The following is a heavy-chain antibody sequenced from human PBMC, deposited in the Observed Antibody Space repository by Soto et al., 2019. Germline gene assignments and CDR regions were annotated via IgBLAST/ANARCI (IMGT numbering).Heavy chain of an antibody. J-gene: IGHJ4*02. V-gene: IGHV4-61*01. CDR3: AREVGLYSSGWLDY. D-gene: IGHD6-19*01. Sequence: QVQLQESGPGLVKPSETLSLTCTVSGGSVSSGSYYWSWIRQPPGKGLEWIGYIYYSGSTNYNPSLKSRVTISVDTSKNQFSLKLSSVTAADTAVYYCAREVGLYSSGWLDYWGQGTLVTVSS. CDR2: IYYSGST. CDR1: GGSVSSGSYY.